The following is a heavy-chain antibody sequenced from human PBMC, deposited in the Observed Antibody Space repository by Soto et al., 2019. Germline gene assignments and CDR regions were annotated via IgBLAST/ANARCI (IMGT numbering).Heavy chain of an antibody. CDR2: IYSGGST. CDR3: ARDLRTLYGMDV. J-gene: IGHJ6*02. V-gene: IGHV3-53*01. CDR1: GFTVSSNY. Sequence: EVQLVESGGGLIQPGGSLRLSCAASGFTVSSNYMSWVRQAPGKGLEWVSVIYSGGSTYYADSVKGRFTISRDNSKNTLYLQMNSLRAEDTAVYYCARDLRTLYGMDVLGQGTTVTVSS.